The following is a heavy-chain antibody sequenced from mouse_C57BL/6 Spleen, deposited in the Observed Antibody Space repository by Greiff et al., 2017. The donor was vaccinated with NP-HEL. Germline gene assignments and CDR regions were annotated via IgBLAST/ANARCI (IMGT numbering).Heavy chain of an antibody. CDR1: GYTFTSYG. J-gene: IGHJ2*01. V-gene: IGHV1-81*01. Sequence: QVQLQQPGAELARPGASVKLSCKASGYTFTSYGISWVKQRPGQGLEWIGAIYPRSGNTYYNEKFKGKATLTADKSSSTAYMGLRSLTSEDSAVYFSAREGRNYWGQGTTLTVSS. CDR3: AREGRNY. CDR2: IYPRSGNT.